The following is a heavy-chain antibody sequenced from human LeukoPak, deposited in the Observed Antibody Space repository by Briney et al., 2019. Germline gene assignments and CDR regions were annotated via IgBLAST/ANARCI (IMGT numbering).Heavy chain of an antibody. CDR3: ASADPEKLELYYYDSSGYPYGMDV. D-gene: IGHD3-22*01. CDR1: GGTFISYA. V-gene: IGHV1-69*13. CDR2: IIPIFGTA. J-gene: IGHJ6*02. Sequence: SVKVSCKPSGGTFISYAISWVRQAPGQGLEWMGGIIPIFGTANYAQKFQGRVTITADESTSTAYMELSSLRSEDTAVYYCASADPEKLELYYYDSSGYPYGMDVWGQGTTVTVFS.